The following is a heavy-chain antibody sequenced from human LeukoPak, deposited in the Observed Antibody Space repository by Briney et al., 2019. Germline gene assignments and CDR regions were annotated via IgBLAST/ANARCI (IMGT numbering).Heavy chain of an antibody. CDR2: VSSDGGIK. Sequence: GGSLRLSCVVSGFTFTDYVVHWVRQAPGKGLEWVTLVSSDGGIKYYADSVKGRFSVSRDISKNTLYLQMNSLRVDDTAVYYCARDSETTPIHVLGYWGQGTLVTVSS. CDR1: GFTFTDYV. CDR3: ARDSETTPIHVLGY. V-gene: IGHV3-30-3*01. D-gene: IGHD2-15*01. J-gene: IGHJ4*02.